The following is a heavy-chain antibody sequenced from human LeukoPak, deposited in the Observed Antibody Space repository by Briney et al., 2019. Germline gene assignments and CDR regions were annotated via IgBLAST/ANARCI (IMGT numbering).Heavy chain of an antibody. Sequence: PSETLSLTCAVYGGSFSGYYWSWIRQPPGKGLEWIGEINHSGSTNYNPSLKSRVTISVDTSKNQFSLKLSSVTAADTAVYYCARGKRGYSYANDYRGQGTLVTVSS. D-gene: IGHD5-18*01. J-gene: IGHJ4*02. CDR1: GGSFSGYY. V-gene: IGHV4-34*01. CDR3: ARGKRGYSYANDY. CDR2: INHSGST.